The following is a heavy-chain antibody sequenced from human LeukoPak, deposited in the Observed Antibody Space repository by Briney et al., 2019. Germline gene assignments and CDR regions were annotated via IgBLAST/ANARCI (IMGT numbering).Heavy chain of an antibody. CDR3: ARAKDGYNYYAFDI. D-gene: IGHD5-24*01. J-gene: IGHJ3*02. V-gene: IGHV4-59*01. CDR2: IYYSGST. Sequence: SSETLSLTCTVSGGSISSYYWSWIRQPPGKGLEWIGYIYYSGSTNYNPSLKSRVTISVDTSKNQFSLKLSSVTAADTAVYYCARAKDGYNYYAFDIWGQGTMVTVSS. CDR1: GGSISSYY.